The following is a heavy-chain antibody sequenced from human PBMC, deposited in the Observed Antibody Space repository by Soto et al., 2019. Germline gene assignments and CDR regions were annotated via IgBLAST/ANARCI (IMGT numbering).Heavy chain of an antibody. J-gene: IGHJ4*02. Sequence: GGSLRLSCAASGFSFSGSAIHWFRQASGKGLEWVGRIRAKSNKYATLYAESLKGRFTISRDDSQSTAYLEMNSLKTEDTAVYYCNSGSYYSSIWGQGTLVTVSS. V-gene: IGHV3-73*01. CDR2: IRAKSNKYAT. CDR1: GFSFSGSA. CDR3: NSGSYYSSI. D-gene: IGHD1-26*01.